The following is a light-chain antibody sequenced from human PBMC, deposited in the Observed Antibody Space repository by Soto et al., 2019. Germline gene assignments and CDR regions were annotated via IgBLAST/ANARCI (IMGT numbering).Light chain of an antibody. CDR2: EVS. Sequence: QYALTQPASVSGSPGQSITISCTGTSSDIGAYNSVSWYQQHPGKAPKLMIYEVSNRPSGVSNRFSASKSGNTASLTISGLQAEDEADYYCSSRTTSSPYVFGTGTKLTFL. CDR3: SSRTTSSPYV. J-gene: IGLJ1*01. CDR1: SSDIGAYNS. V-gene: IGLV2-14*01.